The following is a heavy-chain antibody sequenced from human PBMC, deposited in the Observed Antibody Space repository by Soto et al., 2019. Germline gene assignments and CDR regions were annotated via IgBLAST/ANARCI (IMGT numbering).Heavy chain of an antibody. J-gene: IGHJ4*02. CDR1: GDSVSSNSAA. CDR3: ARDRAPRRYSYASGFDY. CDR2: TYYRSKWYN. Sequence: SQTLSLTCAISGDSVSSNSAAWNWIRQSPSRGLEWLGRTYYRSKWYNDYAVSVKSRITINPDTSKNQFSLQLNSVTPEDTDVYCCARDRAPRRYSYASGFDYWGQGTLVTVSS. V-gene: IGHV6-1*01. D-gene: IGHD5-18*01.